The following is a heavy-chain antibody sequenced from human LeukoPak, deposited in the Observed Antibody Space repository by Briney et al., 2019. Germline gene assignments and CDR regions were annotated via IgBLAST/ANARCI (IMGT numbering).Heavy chain of an antibody. D-gene: IGHD3-3*01. CDR3: ARETWSGPFDY. J-gene: IGHJ4*02. Sequence: SETLSLTCSVSGGSFSSSSYYWGWIRQPPGKGLEWIGSIYYSGSTYYNPSLKSRITISVDTSKNQFSLKLSSVTAADTAVYYCARETWSGPFDYWGQGTLVTVSS. CDR1: GGSFSSSSYY. CDR2: IYYSGST. V-gene: IGHV4-39*07.